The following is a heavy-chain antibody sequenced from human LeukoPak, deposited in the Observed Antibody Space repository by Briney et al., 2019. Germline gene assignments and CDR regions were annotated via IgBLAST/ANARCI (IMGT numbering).Heavy chain of an antibody. CDR1: GFTFSSYW. V-gene: IGHV3-74*01. CDR3: ARAPEYYYYYMDV. D-gene: IGHD1-14*01. Sequence: GGSLRLSCAASGFTFSSYWMHWVRQAPGKGLVWVSRINTDGSSTSYADSVKGRFTISRDNAKNTLYLQMNSLRAEDTAVYYCARAPEYYYYYMDVWGKGTTVTVSS. J-gene: IGHJ6*03. CDR2: INTDGSST.